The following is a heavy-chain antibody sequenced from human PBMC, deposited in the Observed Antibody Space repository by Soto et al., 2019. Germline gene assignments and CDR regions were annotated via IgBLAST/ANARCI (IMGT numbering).Heavy chain of an antibody. D-gene: IGHD6-13*01. V-gene: IGHV3-23*01. CDR1: GFTFSSYA. CDR2: ISGSGGST. Sequence: EVPLLESGGGLVQPGGSLRLSCAASGFTFSSYAMSWVRQAPGKGLEWVSAISGSGGSTYYADSVKGRFTISRDNSKNTLYLQMNSLRAEDTAVYYCAKDGVAAGTGRDYWGQGTLVTVSS. CDR3: AKDGVAAGTGRDY. J-gene: IGHJ4*02.